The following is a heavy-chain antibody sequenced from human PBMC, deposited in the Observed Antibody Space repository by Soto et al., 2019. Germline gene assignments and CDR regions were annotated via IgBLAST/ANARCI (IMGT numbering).Heavy chain of an antibody. Sequence: PSETLSLTCAVYGGSFSGYYWSWIRQPPGKGLEWIGEINHSGSTNYNPSLKCRVTISVDTSKNQFSLKLSSVTAADTAVYYCARGLHLVYNGNYFFLLALWGQGTLVAVSS. V-gene: IGHV4-34*01. CDR2: INHSGST. J-gene: IGHJ5*02. CDR3: ARGLHLVYNGNYFFLLAL. D-gene: IGHD1-7*01. CDR1: GGSFSGYY.